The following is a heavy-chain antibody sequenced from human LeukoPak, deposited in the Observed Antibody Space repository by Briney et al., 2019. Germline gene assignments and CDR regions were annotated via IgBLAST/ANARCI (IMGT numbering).Heavy chain of an antibody. CDR3: ARGPLYYYGSGSYSY. D-gene: IGHD3-10*01. Sequence: PSETLSLTCAVYGGSFSASYWNWIRQPPGKGLEWIGEINHSGSANYNPSLKSRVSISVDTSKNQVSLRLSSVTAADTAVYYCARGPLYYYGSGSYSYWGQGTLVTVSS. CDR1: GGSFSASY. V-gene: IGHV4-34*01. J-gene: IGHJ4*02. CDR2: INHSGSA.